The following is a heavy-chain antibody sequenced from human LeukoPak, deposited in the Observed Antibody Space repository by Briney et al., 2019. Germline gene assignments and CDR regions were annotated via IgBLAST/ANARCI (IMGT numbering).Heavy chain of an antibody. J-gene: IGHJ4*02. V-gene: IGHV3-74*01. Sequence: GGSLRLSCTPWVFTFSSYWMHWLRQAPGKGLVWVSRINSDGSSTSYADSVKGRFTISRDNAKNTLYLQMNSLRAEDTAIYYCARDWHGSNSAVYSWGQGTLVTVSS. CDR1: VFTFSSYW. CDR3: ARDWHGSNSAVYS. CDR2: INSDGSST. D-gene: IGHD5-24*01.